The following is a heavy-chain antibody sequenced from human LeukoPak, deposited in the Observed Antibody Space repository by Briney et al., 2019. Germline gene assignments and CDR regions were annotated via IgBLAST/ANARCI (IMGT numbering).Heavy chain of an antibody. CDR1: GFTFGDYA. Sequence: GGSLRLSSTASGFTFGDYAMSWIRQAPGKGLEWVGFIRSKAYGETADYAASVKGRFTISRDDSKAIAYLQMNSLKTEDTAVYHCTRDRGAYNLYDYWGQGTLVTVSS. J-gene: IGHJ4*02. CDR3: TRDRGAYNLYDY. CDR2: IRSKAYGETA. D-gene: IGHD1-1*01. V-gene: IGHV3-49*03.